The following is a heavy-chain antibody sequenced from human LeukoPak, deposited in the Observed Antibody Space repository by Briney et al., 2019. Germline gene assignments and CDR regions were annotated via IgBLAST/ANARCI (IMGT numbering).Heavy chain of an antibody. V-gene: IGHV3-30*04. J-gene: IGHJ6*02. Sequence: GRSLRLSCAASRFTFRSYSMHWVRQAPGKGLEWVAVISYDGSNKDYADSVKGRFTISRDNSKNTLYAQMNSLRAEDTAVYYCARDLGTGLYYYYGMDVWGQGTTVTVSS. D-gene: IGHD2-8*02. CDR3: ARDLGTGLYYYYGMDV. CDR1: RFTFRSYS. CDR2: ISYDGSNK.